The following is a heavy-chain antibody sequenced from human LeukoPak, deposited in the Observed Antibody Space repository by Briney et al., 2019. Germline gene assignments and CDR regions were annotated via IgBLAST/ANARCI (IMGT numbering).Heavy chain of an antibody. CDR2: ISSSSSYI. Sequence: GGSLRLSCAASGFTFSSYSMTWVRQAPGKGLEWVSSISSSSSYIYYADSVKGRFTISRDNAKNSLYLQMNSLRAEDTAVYYCARRLEYYDSSRRTGYGMDVWGQGTTVTVSS. J-gene: IGHJ6*02. V-gene: IGHV3-21*01. D-gene: IGHD3-22*01. CDR3: ARRLEYYDSSRRTGYGMDV. CDR1: GFTFSSYS.